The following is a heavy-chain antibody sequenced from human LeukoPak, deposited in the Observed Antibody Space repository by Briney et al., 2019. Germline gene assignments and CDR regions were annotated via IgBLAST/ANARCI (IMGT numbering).Heavy chain of an antibody. CDR1: GYSFTSYW. CDR3: ARLLGYCSSTSCYGLDY. Sequence: GESLQISCKGSGYSFTSYWIGWVRQVPGKGLEWMGIIYPGDSDTRYSPSFQGQVTISADKSISTAYLQWSSLKASDTAMYYCARLLGYCSSTSCYGLDYWGQGTLVTVSS. V-gene: IGHV5-51*01. CDR2: IYPGDSDT. D-gene: IGHD2-2*01. J-gene: IGHJ4*02.